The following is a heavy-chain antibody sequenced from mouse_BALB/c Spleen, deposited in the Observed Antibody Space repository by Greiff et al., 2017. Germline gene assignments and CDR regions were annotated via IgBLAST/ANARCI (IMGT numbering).Heavy chain of an antibody. CDR2: IYPGDGDT. CDR3: AREVIYYYGSSYVSYAMDY. J-gene: IGHJ4*01. CDR1: GYAFSSSW. V-gene: IGHV1-82*01. D-gene: IGHD1-1*01. Sequence: VQLQQSGPELVKPGASVKISCKASGYAFSSSWMNWVKQRPGQGLEWIGRIYPGDGDTNYNGKFKGKATLTADKSSSTAYMQLSSLTSVDSAVYFCAREVIYYYGSSYVSYAMDYWGQGTSVTVSS.